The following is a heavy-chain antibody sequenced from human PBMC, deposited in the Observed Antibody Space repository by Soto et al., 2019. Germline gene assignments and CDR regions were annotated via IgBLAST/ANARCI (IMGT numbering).Heavy chain of an antibody. CDR3: AAVFSDDFWSGPKAFDI. Sequence: SVKVSCKASGFTFTSSAMQWVRQARGQRLEWIGWIVVGSGNTNYAQKFQERVTITRDMSTSTAYMELSSLRSEDTAVYYCAAVFSDDFWSGPKAFDIWGQGTMVTVSS. D-gene: IGHD3-3*01. CDR2: IVVGSGNT. CDR1: GFTFTSSA. J-gene: IGHJ3*02. V-gene: IGHV1-58*02.